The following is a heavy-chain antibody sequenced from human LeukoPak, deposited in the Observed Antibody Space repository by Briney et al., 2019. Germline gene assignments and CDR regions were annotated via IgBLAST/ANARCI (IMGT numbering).Heavy chain of an antibody. J-gene: IGHJ4*02. Sequence: PGGSLRLSCAVSGINFRGYSMAWVRQAPGKGLEWVANMKQDGSEKYYVDSVKGRFTISRDNAKNSLYLEMNSLRVEDTAVYYCARDLGHTGYDLYDYWGQGTLVTVSS. CDR1: GINFRGYS. CDR3: ARDLGHTGYDLYDY. CDR2: MKQDGSEK. V-gene: IGHV3-7*01. D-gene: IGHD5-12*01.